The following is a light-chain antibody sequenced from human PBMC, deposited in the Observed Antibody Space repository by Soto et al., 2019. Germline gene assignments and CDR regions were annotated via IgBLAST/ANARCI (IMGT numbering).Light chain of an antibody. V-gene: IGLV2-14*01. Sequence: QSVLTQPASVSGSPGQSITISCTGTISDVGGYNYVSWYQQHPGKAPKLMIYDVSNRPSGVSNRFSGSKSGNTASLTSSGRQAEEEADYYCSSYTRSSTLVFGGGTKLTVL. J-gene: IGLJ2*01. CDR2: DVS. CDR3: SSYTRSSTLV. CDR1: ISDVGGYNY.